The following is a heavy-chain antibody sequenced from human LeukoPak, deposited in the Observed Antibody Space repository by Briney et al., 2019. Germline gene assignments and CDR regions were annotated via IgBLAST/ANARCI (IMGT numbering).Heavy chain of an antibody. CDR2: ISSSGSTI. CDR1: GFTFSDYY. Sequence: PGGSLRLSCAASGFTFSDYYMSWIRQAPGKGLEWVSYISSSGSTIYYADSVKGRFTISRDNSNNTLYLEMNSLRPEDTAVYYCARDLVSYYYDSSGYYPGVNAFDIWGQGTMVTVSS. V-gene: IGHV3-11*04. CDR3: ARDLVSYYYDSSGYYPGVNAFDI. J-gene: IGHJ3*02. D-gene: IGHD3-22*01.